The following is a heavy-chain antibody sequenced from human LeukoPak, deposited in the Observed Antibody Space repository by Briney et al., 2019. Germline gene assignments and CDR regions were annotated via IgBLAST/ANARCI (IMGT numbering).Heavy chain of an antibody. CDR2: IYDSGST. Sequence: SETLSLTCTVSGGSIRSSYYYWGWIRQPPGKGLEWIGSIYDSGSTYYNPSLKSRVTISVDTSKNQFSLKLNSVTAADTAVYYCASQSYFDWLLAAVYWGQGTLVTVSS. CDR3: ASQSYFDWLLAAVY. J-gene: IGHJ4*02. V-gene: IGHV4-39*01. D-gene: IGHD3-9*01. CDR1: GGSIRSSYYY.